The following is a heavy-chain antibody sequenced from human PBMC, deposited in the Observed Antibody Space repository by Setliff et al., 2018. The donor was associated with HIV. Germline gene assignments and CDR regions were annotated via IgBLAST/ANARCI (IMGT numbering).Heavy chain of an antibody. V-gene: IGHV1-2*02. J-gene: IGHJ4*02. CDR3: ARADVLLCDY. CDR1: GYTLTELS. CDR2: IDPNSGDT. Sequence: ASVKVSCKVSGYTLTELSMHGVRQAPGQGLEWMGWIDPNSGDTNYGQKFQGRVTMTRDTSISTVYMELQRLRSDDTAVYHCARADVLLCDYWGQGTLVTVSS. D-gene: IGHD3-16*01.